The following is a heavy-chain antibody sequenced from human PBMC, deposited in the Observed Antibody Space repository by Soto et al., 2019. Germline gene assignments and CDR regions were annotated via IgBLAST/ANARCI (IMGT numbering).Heavy chain of an antibody. CDR3: ARGPLVVLNYFES. CDR1: GYTLSYD. J-gene: IGHJ4*02. V-gene: IGHV1-69*04. CDR2: IFPLTDIP. Sequence: SVKVSCKASGYTLSYDINWVRQAPGQGLEWMGSIFPLTDIPDYAQNFQARLTISADKSTSAAYMELSSLTSDDTAMYFCARGPLVVLNYFESWGQGTLVTVSS.